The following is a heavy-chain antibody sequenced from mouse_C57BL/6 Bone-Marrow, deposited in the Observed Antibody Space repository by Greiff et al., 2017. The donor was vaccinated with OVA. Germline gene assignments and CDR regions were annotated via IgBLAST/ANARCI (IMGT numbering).Heavy chain of an antibody. D-gene: IGHD2-2*01. CDR1: GYTFTSYW. CDR3: ARPTRVTRRGLAY. CDR2: IYPGSGST. V-gene: IGHV1-55*01. Sequence: VQLQQPGAELVKPGASVQMSCKASGYTFTSYWITWVKQRPGQGLEWIGDIYPGSGSTKYNEKFKSKATLTVDTSSSTAYMQLSSLTSEDSAVYDCARPTRVTRRGLAYWGQGTLVTVSA. J-gene: IGHJ3*01.